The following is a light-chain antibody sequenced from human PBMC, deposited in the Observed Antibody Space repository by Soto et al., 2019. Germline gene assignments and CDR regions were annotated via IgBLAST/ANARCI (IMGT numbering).Light chain of an antibody. CDR3: SSYPGSSTSYV. V-gene: IGLV2-14*01. CDR1: SSDVGGYNY. CDR2: DVS. J-gene: IGLJ1*01. Sequence: QSALTQPASVSGSPGQSITISCTGTSSDVGGYNYVSWYQQHPGKAPKLMIYDVSNRPSGVSNRFSGSKSGNTASLTISGLQAEDGADYYCSSYPGSSTSYVFVTGTKLTVL.